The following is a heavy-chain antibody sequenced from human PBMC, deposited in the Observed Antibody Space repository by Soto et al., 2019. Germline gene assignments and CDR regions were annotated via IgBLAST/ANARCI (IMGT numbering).Heavy chain of an antibody. CDR3: ARDKYCSGGSCRKNWFDP. CDR1: GGSISSSY. CDR2: IYDDGSA. D-gene: IGHD2-15*01. Sequence: SETLSLTCTVSGGSISSSYWSWIRQPPGKGLEWLAYIYDDGSANYNPSLKSRATISLDMSMNQFSLKLTSVTAADTAVYYCARDKYCSGGSCRKNWFDPWGQGTLVTVSS. J-gene: IGHJ5*02. V-gene: IGHV4-59*01.